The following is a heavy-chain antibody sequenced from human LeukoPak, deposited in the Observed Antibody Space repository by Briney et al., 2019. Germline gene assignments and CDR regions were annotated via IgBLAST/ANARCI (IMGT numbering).Heavy chain of an antibody. V-gene: IGHV4-4*07. CDR3: ARYSYGGSYFDY. CDR2: IYTSGST. CDR1: GGSISSSY. D-gene: IGHD4/OR15-4a*01. Sequence: SETLSLTCTVSGGSISSSYWNWIRQPAGKGLEWIGRIYTSGSTNYNPSLKSRVTISVDKSKNQFSLKLSSVTAADTAVYYCARYSYGGSYFDYWGQGTLVTVSS. J-gene: IGHJ4*02.